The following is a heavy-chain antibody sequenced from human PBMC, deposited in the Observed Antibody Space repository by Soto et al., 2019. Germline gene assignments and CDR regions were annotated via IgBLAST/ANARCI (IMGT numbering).Heavy chain of an antibody. CDR2: ISPYSCNT. Sequence: QVQLVQSGDEVRKPGSSVKVSCKASGYIFVNYGIAWVRQAPGQGLEWRGWISPYSCNTHYAIKVQGSISMTTDTATSTDYMVLGSLTSDDTAVYYCAMVDNYVPPTPHDDWGQGTTVTVSS. V-gene: IGHV1-18*01. J-gene: IGHJ6*02. CDR1: GYIFVNYG. CDR3: AMVDNYVPPTPHDD. D-gene: IGHD3-10*02.